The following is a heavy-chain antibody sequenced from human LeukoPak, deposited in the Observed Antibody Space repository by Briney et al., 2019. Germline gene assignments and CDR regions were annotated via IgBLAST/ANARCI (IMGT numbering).Heavy chain of an antibody. CDR1: GGSVSSGSYY. J-gene: IGHJ4*02. D-gene: IGHD3-16*01. CDR2: IYYSAST. V-gene: IGHV4-61*01. CDR3: AKSGDYLWDY. Sequence: RPSETLSLTCTVSGGSVSSGSYYWSWIRQPPGKGLEWIGYIYYSASTNYNPSLKSRVTISVDTSNNQFSLKLSSVTAADTAVYYRAKSGDYLWDYWGQGTLVTVSS.